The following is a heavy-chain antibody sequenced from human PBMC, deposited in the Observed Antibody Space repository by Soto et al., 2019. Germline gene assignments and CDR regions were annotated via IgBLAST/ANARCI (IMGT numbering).Heavy chain of an antibody. CDR2: IYYSGST. Sequence: QVQLQESGPGLVKPSQTLSLTCTVSGGSISSGGYYWSWIRQHPGKGLEWIGYIYYSGSTYYNPSLKSRFTVSVDTSKTQFSLKLSSVTAADTAVYYCARDMFYYGSRGDWFDPWGQGTLVTVSS. CDR1: GGSISSGGYY. CDR3: ARDMFYYGSRGDWFDP. J-gene: IGHJ5*02. D-gene: IGHD3-22*01. V-gene: IGHV4-31*03.